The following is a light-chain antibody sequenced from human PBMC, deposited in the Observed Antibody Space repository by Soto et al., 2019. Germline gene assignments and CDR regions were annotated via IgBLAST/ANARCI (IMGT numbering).Light chain of an antibody. V-gene: IGLV1-40*01. Sequence: QPVLTQPPSVSGAPGQRVTISCTGSSSNIGAGYDVHWYQQLPGTAPKLLIYGNNNRPSGVPDRFSGSKSGTSASLAITGLQAEGEADYYCQSYDSSRSALCVFGTGTKLTVL. CDR1: SSNIGAGYD. CDR3: QSYDSSRSALCV. CDR2: GNN. J-gene: IGLJ1*01.